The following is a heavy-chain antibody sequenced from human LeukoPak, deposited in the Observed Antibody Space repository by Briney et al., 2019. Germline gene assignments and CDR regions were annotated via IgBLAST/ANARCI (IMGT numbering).Heavy chain of an antibody. V-gene: IGHV1-69*05. CDR2: IIPIFGTA. CDR3: ARERVRGYCSSTSCYVI. Sequence: SVKVSCKASGGTFSSYAISWVRQAPGQGLEWMGGIIPIFGTANYAQKFQGRVTITTDESTSTAYMELSSLRSEDTAVYYCARERVRGYCSSTSCYVIWGQGTLVTVSS. J-gene: IGHJ4*02. D-gene: IGHD2-2*01. CDR1: GGTFSSYA.